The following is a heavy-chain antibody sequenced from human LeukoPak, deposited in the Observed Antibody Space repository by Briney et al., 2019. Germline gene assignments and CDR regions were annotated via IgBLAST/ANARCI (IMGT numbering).Heavy chain of an antibody. Sequence: PGRSLRLSCTTSGFTFGDYSMNWVRQAPGKGLEWVSSISSSSSYIYYADSVKGRFTISRDNAKNSLYLQMNSLRAEDTAVYYCARDLRYSSGWYDYWGQGTLVTVSS. CDR1: GFTFGDYS. V-gene: IGHV3-21*01. J-gene: IGHJ4*02. CDR2: ISSSSSYI. D-gene: IGHD6-19*01. CDR3: ARDLRYSSGWYDY.